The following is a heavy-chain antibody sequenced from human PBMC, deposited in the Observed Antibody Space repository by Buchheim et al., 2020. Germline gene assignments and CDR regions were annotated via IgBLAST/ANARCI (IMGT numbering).Heavy chain of an antibody. CDR2: IYYSGST. J-gene: IGHJ5*02. V-gene: IGHV4-59*01. CDR3: ARANDDFWSGYYMGRWFDP. D-gene: IGHD3-3*01. Sequence: QVQLQESGPGLVKPSETLSLTCTVSGGSISSYYWSWIRQPPGKGLEWIGYIYYSGSTNYNPSLKSRVTISVDTSKNQFSLKLSSVTAADTAVYYCARANDDFWSGYYMGRWFDPWGQGIL. CDR1: GGSISSYY.